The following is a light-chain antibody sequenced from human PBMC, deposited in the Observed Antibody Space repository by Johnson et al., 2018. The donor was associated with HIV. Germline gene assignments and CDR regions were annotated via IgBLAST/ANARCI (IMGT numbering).Light chain of an antibody. Sequence: QSVLTQPPSVSAAPGQKVTISCSGGSSNIGNNYVSWYQQLPRAAPKLLIYENNKRPSGIPDRFSGSKSGTSATLGITGLQKGDEADYYCGTWDASLSAGGVFGTGTRVTVL. CDR1: SSNIGNNY. V-gene: IGLV1-51*02. J-gene: IGLJ1*01. CDR2: ENN. CDR3: GTWDASLSAGGV.